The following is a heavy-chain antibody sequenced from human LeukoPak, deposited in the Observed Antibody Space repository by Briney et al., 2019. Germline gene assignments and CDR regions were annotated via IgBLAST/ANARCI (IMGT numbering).Heavy chain of an antibody. Sequence: PSETLSLTCTVSGGSISSSSYYWGWIRQPPGKGLEWIGSIYYSGSTYYNPSLKSRVTISVDTSKNQFSLKLSSVTAADTAVYYCARARYSGSYFSFGFISWGQGTLVTVSS. CDR3: ARARYSGSYFSFGFIS. CDR2: IYYSGST. V-gene: IGHV4-39*07. D-gene: IGHD1-26*01. J-gene: IGHJ5*02. CDR1: GGSISSSSYY.